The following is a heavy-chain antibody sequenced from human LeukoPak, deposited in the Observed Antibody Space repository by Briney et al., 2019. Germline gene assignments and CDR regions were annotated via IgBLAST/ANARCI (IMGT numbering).Heavy chain of an antibody. Sequence: PSETLSLTCAVSGGSISSYYWSWIRQPPGKGLEGIGEIKYSGSTNYKPSPKRRVTISVDTSTNQFSLKLSSVPAADTAVYSCARRGFGELATIIAYSFDYCGQGTPVTVSS. CDR1: GGSISSYY. CDR3: ARRGFGELATIIAYSFDY. J-gene: IGHJ4*02. D-gene: IGHD5-12*01. V-gene: IGHV4-59*01. CDR2: IKYSGST.